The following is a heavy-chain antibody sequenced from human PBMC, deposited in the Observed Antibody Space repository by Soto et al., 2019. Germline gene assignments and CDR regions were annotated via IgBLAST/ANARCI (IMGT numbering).Heavy chain of an antibody. CDR3: ARSRITGSTWTFDY. CDR1: GYSFTNYW. Sequence: GESVKISFKGSGYSFTNYWIGWVRQMPGKGLEWMGIIYPGDSDTRYSPSFQGQVTISVDKSISTAYLQWRSLKASDSGMYYCARSRITGSTWTFDYWGQETLVTV. V-gene: IGHV5-51*01. J-gene: IGHJ4*02. D-gene: IGHD1-20*01. CDR2: IYPGDSDT.